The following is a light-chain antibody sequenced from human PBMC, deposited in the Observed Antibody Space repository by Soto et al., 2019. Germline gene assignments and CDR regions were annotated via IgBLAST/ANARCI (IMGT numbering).Light chain of an antibody. CDR2: AAS. J-gene: IGKJ5*01. Sequence: DIQMTQSPSSLSAPVGDKVTITSRASKSIGRFLNWYQQKPEKAPALLICAASSVQSVVPSRFSGSGSGTDFTLTISGLQPEDFATYYCQQSYSPPPITFGQGTRLEIK. V-gene: IGKV1-39*01. CDR3: QQSYSPPPIT. CDR1: KSIGRF.